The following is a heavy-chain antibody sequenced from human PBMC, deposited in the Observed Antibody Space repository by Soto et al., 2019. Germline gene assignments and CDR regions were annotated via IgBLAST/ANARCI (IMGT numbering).Heavy chain of an antibody. D-gene: IGHD2-15*01. Sequence: ASVKVSCKASGFTFTSSAVQWVRQARGQRLEWIGWIVVGSGNTNYAQKFQERVTITRDMSTSTAYMELSSLRSEDTAVYYCAADQWGYCSGGSCYWFDPWGQGTLVTVSS. CDR1: GFTFTSSA. J-gene: IGHJ5*02. V-gene: IGHV1-58*01. CDR2: IVVGSGNT. CDR3: AADQWGYCSGGSCYWFDP.